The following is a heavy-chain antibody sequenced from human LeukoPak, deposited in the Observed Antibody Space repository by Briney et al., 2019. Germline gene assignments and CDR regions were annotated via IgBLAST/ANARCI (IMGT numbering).Heavy chain of an antibody. CDR2: INGSGSRT. CDR1: GFTFGSYA. Sequence: GGSLRLSCAASGFTFGSYALNWVRQAPGKGLEWVSGINGSGSRTYYADSVKGRFTISRDNSKNTLDLQMNSLRAEDTAVYYCASRDYYDSSGYYDAFDMWGQGTMVTVSS. D-gene: IGHD3-22*01. V-gene: IGHV3-23*01. J-gene: IGHJ3*02. CDR3: ASRDYYDSSGYYDAFDM.